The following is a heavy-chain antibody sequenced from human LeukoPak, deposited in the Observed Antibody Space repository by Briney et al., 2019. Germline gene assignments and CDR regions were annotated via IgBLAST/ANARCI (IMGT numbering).Heavy chain of an antibody. D-gene: IGHD3-10*01. J-gene: IGHJ4*02. CDR2: IYYSGST. CDR3: ARAWEYYGSGSYPFDY. Sequence: SETLSLTCTVSGGSTSSTTYYWGWIRQPPGKDLEWIGSIYYSGSTYYTPSLKSRVTISVDTSKNQFSLKLSSVTAADTAVYYCARAWEYYGSGSYPFDYWGQGTPVTVSS. V-gene: IGHV4-39*07. CDR1: GGSTSSTTYY.